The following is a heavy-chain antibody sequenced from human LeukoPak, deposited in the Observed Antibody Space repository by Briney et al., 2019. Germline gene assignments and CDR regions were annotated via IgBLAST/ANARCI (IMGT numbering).Heavy chain of an antibody. V-gene: IGHV1-69*01. CDR1: GGTFSSYA. J-gene: IGHJ4*02. CDR3: ARGRYSSGPSDY. Sequence: VASVKVSCKASGGTFSSYAISWVRQAPGQGLKWMGGIIPIFGTANYAQKFQGRVTITADESTSTAYMELSSLRSEDTAVYYWARGRYSSGPSDYWGQGTLVTVSS. CDR2: IIPIFGTA. D-gene: IGHD6-19*01.